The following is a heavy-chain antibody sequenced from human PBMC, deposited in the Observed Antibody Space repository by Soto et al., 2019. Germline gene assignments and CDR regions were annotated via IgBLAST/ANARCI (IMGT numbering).Heavy chain of an antibody. D-gene: IGHD2-2*03. CDR3: ARGGYCSSTSCKRNWFDP. V-gene: IGHV1-2*04. Sequence: QVQLVQSGAEVKKPGASVKVSCKASGYTFTGYYMHWVRQAPGQGLEWMGWINPNSGGTNYAQKFQGWVTMTRETSISTAYMELSRLRSDDTAVYYCARGGYCSSTSCKRNWFDPWGQGTLVTVSS. CDR1: GYTFTGYY. CDR2: INPNSGGT. J-gene: IGHJ5*02.